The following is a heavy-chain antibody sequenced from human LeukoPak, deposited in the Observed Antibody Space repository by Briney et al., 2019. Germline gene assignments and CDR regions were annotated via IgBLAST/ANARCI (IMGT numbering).Heavy chain of an antibody. J-gene: IGHJ4*02. CDR3: ARHERDFWSGYIYY. CDR2: IYYSGST. CDR1: GGSISSYY. D-gene: IGHD3-3*01. V-gene: IGHV4-59*08. Sequence: SETLSLTCTVSGGSISSYYWSWIRQPPGKGLVWIGYIYYSGSTNYNPSLKSRVTISVDTSKNQFSLKLSSVTAADTAVYYCARHERDFWSGYIYYWGQGTLVTVSS.